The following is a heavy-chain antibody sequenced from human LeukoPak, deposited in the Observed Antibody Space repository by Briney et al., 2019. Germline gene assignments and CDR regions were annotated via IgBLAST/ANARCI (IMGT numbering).Heavy chain of an antibody. CDR3: ARVHSSGQLETFDY. CDR2: ITTSSSYI. D-gene: IGHD6-19*01. J-gene: IGHJ4*02. Sequence: GGSLRLSCAAFGFTFSSYSINWVRQAPGRGLEWVSSITTSSSYIYYADSVKGRFTSSRDNAKNSLYLQMNSLRAEDTAVYYCARVHSSGQLETFDYWGQGTLVTVSS. CDR1: GFTFSSYS. V-gene: IGHV3-21*01.